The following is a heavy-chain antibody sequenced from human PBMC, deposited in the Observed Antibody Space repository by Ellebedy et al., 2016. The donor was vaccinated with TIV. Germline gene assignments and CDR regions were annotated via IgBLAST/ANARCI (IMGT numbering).Heavy chain of an antibody. D-gene: IGHD5-24*01. V-gene: IGHV3-7*01. CDR1: GFTFGSYW. CDR2: IKQDGSER. Sequence: PGGSLRLSCAASGFTFGSYWMSWVRKVPGKGLGWVASIKQDGSERPCVDSVEGRFTISRDNAKNSLYLQMSSLRAEDTAVYYCARDRPGRLRWLQVWNYFDYWGQGTLVTVSS. CDR3: ARDRPGRLRWLQVWNYFDY. J-gene: IGHJ4*02.